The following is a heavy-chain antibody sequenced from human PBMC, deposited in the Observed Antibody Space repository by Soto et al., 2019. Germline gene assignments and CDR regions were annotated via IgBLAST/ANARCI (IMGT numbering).Heavy chain of an antibody. CDR1: GFTFSSYG. V-gene: IGHV3-30*18. CDR2: ISYDGSNK. CDR3: AKDPRSLVYYYYGMDV. J-gene: IGHJ6*02. Sequence: GGSLRLSCAASGFTFSSYGMHWVRQAPGKGLEWVAVISYDGSNKYYADSVKGRFTISRDNSKNTLYLQMNSLRAEDTAVYYCAKDPRSLVYYYYGMDVWGQGTTVTVSS.